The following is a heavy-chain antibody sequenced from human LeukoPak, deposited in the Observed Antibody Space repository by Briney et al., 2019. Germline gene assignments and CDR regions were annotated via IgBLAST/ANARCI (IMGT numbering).Heavy chain of an antibody. CDR1: GFTFSSYA. D-gene: IGHD6-19*01. CDR2: ISGSGGST. V-gene: IGHV3-23*01. J-gene: IGHJ4*02. Sequence: GGSLRLSCAASGFTFSSYAMSWVRQAPGKGLEWVSAISGSGGSTYYADSVKGRFTISRDNSENTLYLQMNSLRAEDTAVYYCAKGRGLAGYFDYWGQGTLVTVSS. CDR3: AKGRGLAGYFDY.